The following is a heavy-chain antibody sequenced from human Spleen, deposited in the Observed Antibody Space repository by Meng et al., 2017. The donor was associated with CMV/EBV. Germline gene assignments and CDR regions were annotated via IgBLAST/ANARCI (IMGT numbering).Heavy chain of an antibody. D-gene: IGHD1-7*01. CDR1: GGSTSSSNW. Sequence: CAVSGGSTSSSNWWSWVRQPPGKGLEWIGEIYHSGSTNYNPSLKSRVTISVDKSKNQFSLKLSSVTAADTAVYYCASFLGNWNYDYWGQGTLVTVSS. CDR3: ASFLGNWNYDY. J-gene: IGHJ4*02. V-gene: IGHV4-4*02. CDR2: IYHSGST.